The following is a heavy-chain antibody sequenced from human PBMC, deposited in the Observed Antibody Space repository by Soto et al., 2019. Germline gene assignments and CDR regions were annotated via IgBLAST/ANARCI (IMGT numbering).Heavy chain of an antibody. V-gene: IGHV4-39*01. D-gene: IGHD3-22*01. Sequence: PSENLFLSFSVARHSVRHRDLYWAWSRLLPGEGLEWIGSIYHTGNAYYNPSLKSRVTISVDTSKNQFSLKLTSVTAADAALYYCARDFFDSSDYTTNWFDPWGQGTLVTVS. CDR2: IYHTGNA. J-gene: IGHJ5*02. CDR3: ARDFFDSSDYTTNWFDP. CDR1: RHSVRHRDLY.